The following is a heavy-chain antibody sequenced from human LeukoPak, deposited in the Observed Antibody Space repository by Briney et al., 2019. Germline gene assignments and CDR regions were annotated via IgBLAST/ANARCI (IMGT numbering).Heavy chain of an antibody. Sequence: GGSLRLSCAASGFTFSSYEMKWVRQAPGKGLEWISCISSGDDTLYYADSVKGRFAISRDNAKNSLYLQMNSLRDEDTAVYYCVRMTGYYYGMDVWGQGTTVTVSS. J-gene: IGHJ6*02. V-gene: IGHV3-48*03. D-gene: IGHD3-9*01. CDR3: VRMTGYYYGMDV. CDR1: GFTFSSYE. CDR2: ISSGDDTL.